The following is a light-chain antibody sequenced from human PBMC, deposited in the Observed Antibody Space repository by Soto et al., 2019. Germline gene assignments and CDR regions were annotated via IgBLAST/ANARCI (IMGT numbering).Light chain of an antibody. J-gene: IGKJ4*01. V-gene: IGKV3-11*01. CDR1: QSVSSY. Sequence: EIVLTQSPSTLSLSPGERATLSCGASQSVSSYLAWYQQKPGQAPRLLIYDASNRAAGIPARFSSSRYGTDVTLTIIRLETEDFAVYYCQQRSNWPLTFGGGTKVDIK. CDR3: QQRSNWPLT. CDR2: DAS.